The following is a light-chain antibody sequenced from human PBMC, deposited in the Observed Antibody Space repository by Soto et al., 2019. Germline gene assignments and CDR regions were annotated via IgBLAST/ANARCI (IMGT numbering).Light chain of an antibody. Sequence: QSVLTQPASVSGSPGQSITISCTGTSSDVGGYIYVSWYQQHPGKAPKLMIYDVTSRPSGVSYRFSGSKSGNTASLTISGLQAEDKADYYCSSYTTSSSYVFGTGTKLTVL. CDR2: DVT. V-gene: IGLV2-14*01. J-gene: IGLJ1*01. CDR3: SSYTTSSSYV. CDR1: SSDVGGYIY.